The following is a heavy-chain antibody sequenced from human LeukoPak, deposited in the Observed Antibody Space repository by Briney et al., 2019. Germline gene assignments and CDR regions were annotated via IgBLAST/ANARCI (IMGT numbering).Heavy chain of an antibody. J-gene: IGHJ4*02. CDR1: GGTFSSYA. D-gene: IGHD3-22*01. CDR3: ARTYYYDSSGYSDY. Sequence: EASVTVSFKASGGTFSSYAISWVRQAPGQGLEWMGRIIPILGIANYAQKFQGRVTITADKSTSTAYMELSSLRSEDTAVYYCARTYYYDSSGYSDYWGQGTLVTVSS. V-gene: IGHV1-69*04. CDR2: IIPILGIA.